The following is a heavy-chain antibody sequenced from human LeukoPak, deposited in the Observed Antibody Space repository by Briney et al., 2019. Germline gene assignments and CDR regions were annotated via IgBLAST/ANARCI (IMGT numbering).Heavy chain of an antibody. Sequence: PGGSLRLSCVASGFTFSTYTMNWVRQAPGKGLEWVSSISTSSSYIYYADSVKGRFTISRDNAKNSLYLQMNSLRAEDTAVYYCARVNSDYNPFGYYYYMDVWGKGTTVTVSS. V-gene: IGHV3-21*01. CDR1: GFTFSTYT. CDR3: ARVNSDYNPFGYYYYMDV. J-gene: IGHJ6*03. CDR2: ISTSSSYI. D-gene: IGHD4-11*01.